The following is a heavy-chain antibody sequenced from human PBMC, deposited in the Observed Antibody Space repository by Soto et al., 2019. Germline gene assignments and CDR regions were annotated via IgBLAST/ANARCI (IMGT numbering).Heavy chain of an antibody. CDR3: ARTDCSSTSCYNYYYYGMDV. J-gene: IGHJ6*02. CDR2: INPGNGDT. CDR1: GYSFTKYG. D-gene: IGHD2-2*01. Sequence: QVQLVQSGTEVKKPGASVKVSCNTSGYSFTKYGLHWVRQAPGQRLEWMGWINPGNGDTKYSQKIQGRVTITRDTAATTAYMELSSLRSEDSAVFYCARTDCSSTSCYNYYYYGMDVWGQGTTVTVSS. V-gene: IGHV1-3*01.